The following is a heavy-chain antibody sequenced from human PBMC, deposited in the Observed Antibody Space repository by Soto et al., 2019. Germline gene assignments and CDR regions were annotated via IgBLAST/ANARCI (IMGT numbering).Heavy chain of an antibody. CDR2: IYGNGGGT. D-gene: IGHD5-12*01. V-gene: IGHV3-23*01. Sequence: SCKASGYTFTSYGISWVRQAPGKGLEWVSGIYGNGGGTFYADSVKGRFTISRDNSRNTLYLQMNSLRAEDTAVYYCAKDVRPDGYWDLDYWGQGTPVTVSS. CDR3: AKDVRPDGYWDLDY. J-gene: IGHJ4*02. CDR1: GYTFTSYG.